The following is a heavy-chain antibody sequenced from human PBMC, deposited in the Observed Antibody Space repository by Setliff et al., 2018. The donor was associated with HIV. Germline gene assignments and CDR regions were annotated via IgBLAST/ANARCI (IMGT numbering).Heavy chain of an antibody. CDR2: INAGNDNT. D-gene: IGHD3-10*01. CDR1: GYTFTSYG. Sequence: VKVSCKASGYTFTSYGISWVRQAPGQGLEWMGWINAGNDNTKYSQEFQGRVTITRETSASTAYMELSSLKSEDMAVYYCAREGKFRYYYYMDVWGKGTTVTVSS. CDR3: AREGKFRYYYYMDV. J-gene: IGHJ6*03. V-gene: IGHV1-3*03.